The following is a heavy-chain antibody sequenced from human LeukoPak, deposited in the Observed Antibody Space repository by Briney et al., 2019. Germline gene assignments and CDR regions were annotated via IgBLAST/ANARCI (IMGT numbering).Heavy chain of an antibody. V-gene: IGHV4-4*02. CDR1: GGSVSSSNW. J-gene: IGHJ4*02. CDR2: IYHSGST. Sequence: SGTLSLTCAVSGGSVSSSNWWSWVRQPPGKGLEWIGEIYHSGSTNYNPSLKSRVTISVDKSKNQFSLKLSSVTAADTAVYYCARTKRGYSYGGLDYWGQGTLVTVSS. CDR3: ARTKRGYSYGGLDY. D-gene: IGHD5-18*01.